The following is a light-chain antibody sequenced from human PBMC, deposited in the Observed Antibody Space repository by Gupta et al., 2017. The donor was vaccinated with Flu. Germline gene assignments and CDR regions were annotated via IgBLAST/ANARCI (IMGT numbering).Light chain of an antibody. J-gene: IGKJ1*01. CDR1: QNIGNY. CDR2: TVS. V-gene: IGKV1-39*01. Sequence: DIQMTQPPSSLSASVGDRVTITCRASQNIGNYLNWFQQKPGKAPKVLVYTVSRLESGVPSRFSGSGSGTDFSLTISRLQPEDFATYYCQQSDTTPLTFGQGTKVEIK. CDR3: QQSDTTPLT.